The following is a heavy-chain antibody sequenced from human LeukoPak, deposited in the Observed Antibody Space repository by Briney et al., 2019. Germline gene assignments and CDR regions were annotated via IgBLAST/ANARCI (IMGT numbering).Heavy chain of an antibody. J-gene: IGHJ6*02. Sequence: SETLSLTCAVSGGSISSNNWWSWVRQPPGKGLEWIGEIYYSGSTNYNPSLRSRVTISVDKSKNQFSLWLSSVTAADTAEYYCVRDSSGLYGMDVWGQGTTVTVSS. CDR2: IYYSGST. CDR3: VRDSSGLYGMDV. CDR1: GGSISSNNW. D-gene: IGHD3-22*01. V-gene: IGHV4-4*02.